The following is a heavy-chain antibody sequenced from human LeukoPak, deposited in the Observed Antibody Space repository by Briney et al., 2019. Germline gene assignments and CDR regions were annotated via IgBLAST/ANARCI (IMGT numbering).Heavy chain of an antibody. CDR2: IYYSGST. CDR3: ARRVAVAGTVY. Sequence: SETLSLTCTVSGGSISSSSYYWGWIRQPPGKGLEWIGSIYYSGSTYYNPSLKSRVTISVDTSKNQFSLKLSSVTAADTAVYYCARRVAVAGTVYWGQGTLVTVSS. J-gene: IGHJ4*02. CDR1: GGSISSSSYY. V-gene: IGHV4-39*01. D-gene: IGHD6-19*01.